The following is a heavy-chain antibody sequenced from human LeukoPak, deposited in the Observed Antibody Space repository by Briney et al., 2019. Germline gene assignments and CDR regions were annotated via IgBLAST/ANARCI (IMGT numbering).Heavy chain of an antibody. J-gene: IGHJ4*02. Sequence: QAGGSLRLSCAASGFTFRSYWMSWVRQAPGKGLEWVATINQDVSQIKYVDSVMGRFTISRDNAKNSLYLQMNSLRAEDTAVYYCARGELTRYSSSWYSGYWGQGTLVTVSS. CDR1: GFTFRSYW. CDR3: ARGELTRYSSSWYSGY. V-gene: IGHV3-7*01. D-gene: IGHD6-13*01. CDR2: INQDVSQI.